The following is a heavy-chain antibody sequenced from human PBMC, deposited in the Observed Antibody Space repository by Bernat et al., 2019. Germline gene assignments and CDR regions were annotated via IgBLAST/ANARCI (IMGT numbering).Heavy chain of an antibody. CDR2: IKSKTDGGTT. Sequence: EVQLVESGGGLVKPGGSLRLSCAASGFTFSNAWMSWVRQAPGKGLEWVGRIKSKTDGGTTDYAAPVKGRFTISRDDSKNTLYLQMNSLKTEDTAVYYCTTDSPVVAAAPYYYYSYGMDVWGQGTTVTVSS. D-gene: IGHD6-13*01. J-gene: IGHJ6*02. CDR3: TTDSPVVAAAPYYYYSYGMDV. CDR1: GFTFSNAW. V-gene: IGHV3-15*01.